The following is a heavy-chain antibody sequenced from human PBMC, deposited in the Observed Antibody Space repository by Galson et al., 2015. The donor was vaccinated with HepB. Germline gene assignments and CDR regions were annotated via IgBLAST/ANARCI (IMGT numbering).Heavy chain of an antibody. CDR3: ASIAVAGTHNQSPFDY. J-gene: IGHJ4*02. CDR2: INSDGSST. CDR1: GFTFSSYW. V-gene: IGHV3-74*01. Sequence: SLRLSCAASGFTFSSYWMHWVRQAPGKGLVWVSRINSDGSSTSYADSVKGRFTISRDNAKNTLYLQMNSLRAEDTAVYYCASIAVAGTHNQSPFDYWGQGTLVTVSS. D-gene: IGHD6-19*01.